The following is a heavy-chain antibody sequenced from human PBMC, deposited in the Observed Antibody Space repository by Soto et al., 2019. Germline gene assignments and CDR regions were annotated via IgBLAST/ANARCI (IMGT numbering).Heavy chain of an antibody. CDR2: IFYTGST. CDR1: GDSISTNSHY. Sequence: PSETLSLTCTVSGDSISTNSHYWNWVRRPPGKGLEWIASIFYTGSTYYSQSLKSRVTISADTSKNQFFLKLSSVTAADTAVYFCARSTGMNYLDPWGPGTLVTVSS. V-gene: IGHV4-39*01. D-gene: IGHD1-1*01. CDR3: ARSTGMNYLDP. J-gene: IGHJ5*02.